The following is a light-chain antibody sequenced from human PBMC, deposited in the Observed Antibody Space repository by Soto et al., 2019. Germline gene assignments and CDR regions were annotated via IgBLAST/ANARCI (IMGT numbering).Light chain of an antibody. CDR3: EQHVNSVYI. V-gene: IGKV3-20*01. CDR1: QTIIGNY. CDR2: GAS. J-gene: IGKJ2*01. Sequence: ESVLTQSPGTLSLSPGERATLSCRASQTIIGNYLAWYQQKPGQAPRLLIYGASNRATGVSDRFSGSYSGTDFSLTITRLEPEDFAVYYCEQHVNSVYIFGQGTRLEIK.